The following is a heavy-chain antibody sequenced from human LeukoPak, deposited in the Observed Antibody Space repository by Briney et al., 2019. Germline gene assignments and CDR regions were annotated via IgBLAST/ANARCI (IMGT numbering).Heavy chain of an antibody. CDR1: GGSFSAYY. V-gene: IGHV4-34*01. J-gene: IGHJ4*02. CDR3: ARAYDYVWGSYRYKPYFDY. CDR2: INHSGST. D-gene: IGHD3-16*02. Sequence: PSETLSLTCAVYGGSFSAYYWSWIRQPPGKGLEWIGEINHSGSTNYNPSLKSRVTISVDTSKNQFSLKLSSVTAADTAVYYCARAYDYVWGSYRYKPYFDYWGQGTLVTVSS.